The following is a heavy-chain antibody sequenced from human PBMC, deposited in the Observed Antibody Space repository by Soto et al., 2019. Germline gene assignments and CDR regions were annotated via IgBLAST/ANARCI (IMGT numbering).Heavy chain of an antibody. CDR1: GGSFSGYY. CDR2: INHSGST. D-gene: IGHD2-2*01. V-gene: IGHV4-34*01. CDR3: ATGRAPAAWEKTLNGMDV. Sequence: SETLSLTCAVYGGSFSGYYWSWIRQPPGKGLEWIGEINHSGSTNYNPSLKSRVTISVDTSKNQFSLKLSSVTAADTAVYYCATGRAPAAWEKTLNGMDVWGQGTTVTVSS. J-gene: IGHJ6*02.